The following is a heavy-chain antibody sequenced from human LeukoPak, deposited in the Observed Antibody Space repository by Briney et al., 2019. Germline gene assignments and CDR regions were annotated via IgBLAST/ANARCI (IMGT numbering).Heavy chain of an antibody. CDR1: GASISSYY. Sequence: SETLSLTCTVSGASISSYYWSWIRQPPGKGLEWIGYIYYSGSTNYNPSLKSRVTISVDTSKNQFSLKLSSVTAADTAVYYCARGATGPNWFDPWGQGTLVTVSS. CDR2: IYYSGST. V-gene: IGHV4-59*01. J-gene: IGHJ5*02. CDR3: ARGATGPNWFDP. D-gene: IGHD3-9*01.